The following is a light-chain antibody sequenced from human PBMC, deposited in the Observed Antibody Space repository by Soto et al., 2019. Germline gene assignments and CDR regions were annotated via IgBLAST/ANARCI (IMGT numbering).Light chain of an antibody. CDR2: GAS. CDR1: ERLSSVY. Sequence: EILLTQSPGTLSLSPGERATLSCRASERLSSVYLAWYQQRPGQPPRLLIYGASNRATGIPDRFSGSGSGTDFTLIINRLEPEYVAIYYCQQYGGSPRITFGQGTRLEIK. J-gene: IGKJ5*01. V-gene: IGKV3-20*01. CDR3: QQYGGSPRIT.